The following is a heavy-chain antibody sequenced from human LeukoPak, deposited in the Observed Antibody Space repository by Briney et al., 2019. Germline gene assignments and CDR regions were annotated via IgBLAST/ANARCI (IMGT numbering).Heavy chain of an antibody. CDR1: GGSFSGYY. D-gene: IGHD1-26*01. CDR3: ARGSVGSGSQTFDY. V-gene: IGHV4-34*01. CDR2: INHSGST. J-gene: IGHJ4*02. Sequence: SSETLSLTCAVYGGSFSGYYWSWIRRPPGKGLEWIGEINHSGSTNHNPSLKSRVTISVDTSKNQFSLKLSSVTAADTAVYYCARGSVGSGSQTFDYWGQGTLVTVSS.